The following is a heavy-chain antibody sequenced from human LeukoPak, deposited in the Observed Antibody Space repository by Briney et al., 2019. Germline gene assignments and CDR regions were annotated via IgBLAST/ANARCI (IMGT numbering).Heavy chain of an antibody. CDR3: ARDLYGDYVFDY. D-gene: IGHD4-17*01. J-gene: IGHJ4*02. CDR1: GFTFSSYS. Sequence: GGSLRLSCAASGFTFSSYSMNWVRQAPGKGLEWVSYISGSSRTIYYADSVKGRFTISRDNVKNSLYLQMNNLRAEDTAVYYCARDLYGDYVFDYWGQGTLVTVSS. CDR2: ISGSSRTI. V-gene: IGHV3-48*01.